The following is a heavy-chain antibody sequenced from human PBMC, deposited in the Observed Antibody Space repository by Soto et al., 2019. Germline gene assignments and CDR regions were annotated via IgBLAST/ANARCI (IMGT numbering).Heavy chain of an antibody. Sequence: VQLVESGGGLVQPGESLRLSCAASGFTFSSYSMNWVRQAPGKGLEWVSYIHNSSSTIYYADSVRGRFTISRDNAKNSLYVQMSSLRDEDTVVYYCARGVQIIVLLPAAIDYWGQGTLVTVSS. D-gene: IGHD2-2*01. V-gene: IGHV3-48*02. J-gene: IGHJ4*02. CDR1: GFTFSSYS. CDR3: ARGVQIIVLLPAAIDY. CDR2: IHNSSSTI.